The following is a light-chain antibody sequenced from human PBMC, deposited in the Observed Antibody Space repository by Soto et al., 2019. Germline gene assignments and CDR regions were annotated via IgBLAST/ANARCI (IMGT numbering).Light chain of an antibody. Sequence: QSVLTQPASVSGSPGQSITISCTGTSGDIGGYNYVSWYQQHPGRAPKLLIYEVTNRPSGVSDRFYASKSGNTASLTISRLQAEDEADYYCSSFTSSTTLVFGGGNKLTVL. CDR1: SGDIGGYNY. CDR3: SSFTSSTTLV. V-gene: IGLV2-14*01. CDR2: EVT. J-gene: IGLJ3*02.